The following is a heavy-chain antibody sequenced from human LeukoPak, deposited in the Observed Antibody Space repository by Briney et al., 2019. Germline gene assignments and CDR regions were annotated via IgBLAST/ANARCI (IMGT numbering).Heavy chain of an antibody. V-gene: IGHV1-2*04. J-gene: IGHJ3*02. CDR2: INPNSGGT. CDR1: GYTFTGYY. CDR3: ARSTVTNYHDAFDI. Sequence: ASVKVSCKASGYTFTGYYMHWVRQAPGQGLEWMGWINPNSGGTNYAQKFQGWVTMIRDTSISTAYMELSRLRSDDTAVYYCARSTVTNYHDAFDIWGQGTMVTVSS. D-gene: IGHD4-17*01.